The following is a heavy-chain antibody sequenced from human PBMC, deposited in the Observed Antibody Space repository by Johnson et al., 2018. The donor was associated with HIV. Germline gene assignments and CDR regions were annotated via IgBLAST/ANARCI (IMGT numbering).Heavy chain of an antibody. J-gene: IGHJ3*02. CDR2: ISYDGSNE. V-gene: IGHV3-30*18. CDR3: AKYTFDI. Sequence: QVQLVESGGGVVQPGRSLRLSCAASGFTFSSYGMHWVRQAPGKGLEWVAVISYDGSNEYYADSVKGRFTISRDSSKNTLYLQMNSLRAADTAVYYCAKYTFDIWGQGTMVTVSS. CDR1: GFTFSSYG.